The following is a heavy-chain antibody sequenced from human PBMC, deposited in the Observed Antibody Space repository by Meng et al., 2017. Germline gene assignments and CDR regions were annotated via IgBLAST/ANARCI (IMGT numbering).Heavy chain of an antibody. Sequence: KVSCKDSGYSFTSYWIGWVRQMPGKGLEWMGIIYPGDSDTRYSPSFQGQVTISADKSISTAYLQWSSLKASDTAMYYCARLAAAGTGEFDYWGQGTLVTVSS. CDR2: IYPGDSDT. CDR3: ARLAAAGTGEFDY. CDR1: GYSFTSYW. J-gene: IGHJ4*02. D-gene: IGHD6-13*01. V-gene: IGHV5-51*01.